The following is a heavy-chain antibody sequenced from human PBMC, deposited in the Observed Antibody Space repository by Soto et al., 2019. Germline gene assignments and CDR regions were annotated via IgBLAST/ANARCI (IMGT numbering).Heavy chain of an antibody. CDR3: ANGDYYDSSGYFAD. J-gene: IGHJ4*02. D-gene: IGHD3-22*01. Sequence: EVQLLESGGGLVQPGGSLRLSCAASGFTFSSYAMSWVRQAPGKGLEWVSAISGSGGSTYYADSVKGRFTISRDNSKNTLYLQMNSLRVEDTAVYYCANGDYYDSSGYFADWGQGTLVTVSS. V-gene: IGHV3-23*01. CDR1: GFTFSSYA. CDR2: ISGSGGST.